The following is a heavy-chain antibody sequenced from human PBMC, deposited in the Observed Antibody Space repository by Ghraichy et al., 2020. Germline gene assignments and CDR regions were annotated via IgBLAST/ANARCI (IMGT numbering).Heavy chain of an antibody. Sequence: ASVKVSCKASGYTFTSYGISWVRQAPGQGLEWMGWISAYNGNTNYAQKLQGRVTMTTDTSTSTAYMELRSLRSDDTAVYYCARQVTTGGRWVPYIYYYMDVWGKGTTVAVSS. CDR3: ARQVTTGGRWVPYIYYYMDV. J-gene: IGHJ6*03. D-gene: IGHD4-11*01. V-gene: IGHV1-18*01. CDR2: ISAYNGNT. CDR1: GYTFTSYG.